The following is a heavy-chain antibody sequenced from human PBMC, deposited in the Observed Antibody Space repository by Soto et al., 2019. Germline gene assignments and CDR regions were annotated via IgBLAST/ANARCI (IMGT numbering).Heavy chain of an antibody. Sequence: ASVKVSCKASGYTFTSYYMHWVRQAPGQGLEWMGIINPSGGSTSYAQKFQGRVTMTRDTSTSTVYMELSSLRSEDTAVYYCARDIYFDRSGYFQPPNDAFDIWGQGTMVTVSS. CDR2: INPSGGST. D-gene: IGHD3-22*01. J-gene: IGHJ3*02. V-gene: IGHV1-46*01. CDR3: ARDIYFDRSGYFQPPNDAFDI. CDR1: GYTFTSYY.